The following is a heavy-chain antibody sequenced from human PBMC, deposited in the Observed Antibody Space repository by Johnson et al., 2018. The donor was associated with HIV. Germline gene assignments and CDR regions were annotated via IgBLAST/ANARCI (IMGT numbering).Heavy chain of an antibody. Sequence: VQLVESGGGSVKPGGSLRLSCAASGITFSNAWMSWVRQAPGKGLEWVANIKQDGSENYYVDSVKGRFTISRDNAKNSLYLQMNSLRAEDTAVYYCARVRPYNWNDVHAFDIWGQGTMVTVSS. CDR2: IKQDGSEN. D-gene: IGHD1-20*01. CDR3: ARVRPYNWNDVHAFDI. V-gene: IGHV3-7*05. J-gene: IGHJ3*02. CDR1: GITFSNAW.